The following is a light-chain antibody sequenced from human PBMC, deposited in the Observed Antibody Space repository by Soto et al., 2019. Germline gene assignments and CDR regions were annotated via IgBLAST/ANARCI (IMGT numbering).Light chain of an antibody. Sequence: DIHMTQSPYTLSASVGDRVTITCRTGQIIDNWLAWYQQKPGKPPKHLIYRASSLETGVPSRFSGSGSGTECTITISNLQPDDSATYYCQEYNSYFGGGTKLEIK. CDR1: QIIDNW. V-gene: IGKV1-5*03. J-gene: IGKJ4*01. CDR2: RAS. CDR3: QEYNSY.